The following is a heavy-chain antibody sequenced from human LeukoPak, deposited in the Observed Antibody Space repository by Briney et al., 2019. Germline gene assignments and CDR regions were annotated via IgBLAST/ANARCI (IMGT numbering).Heavy chain of an antibody. Sequence: AAVKVSCKASGYTFTSYTISWVRQAPGQGLEWMGWISVYNGNQNYPQKLQGRATMTTDTSTSTAYMELRSLRSDDTAVYYCAREEGAPIAAANIWGLGPMVTVS. D-gene: IGHD6-6*01. CDR1: GYTFTSYT. J-gene: IGHJ3*02. CDR3: AREEGAPIAAANI. CDR2: ISVYNGNQ. V-gene: IGHV1-18*01.